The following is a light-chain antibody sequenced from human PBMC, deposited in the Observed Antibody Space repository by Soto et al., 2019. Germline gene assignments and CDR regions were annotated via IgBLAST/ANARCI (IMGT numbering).Light chain of an antibody. Sequence: QLTRFQASLSASDGNRVTITGQASQDVSNYLNWYQQKLGKAPKLLIYDASNLETGVPSRFSGSGSGTYFSFLLCSLHRGAFPTNYWAPHSTVITFAQRARLEI. CDR3: APHSTVIT. CDR1: QDVSNY. CDR2: DAS. J-gene: IGKJ5*01. V-gene: IGKV1-33*01.